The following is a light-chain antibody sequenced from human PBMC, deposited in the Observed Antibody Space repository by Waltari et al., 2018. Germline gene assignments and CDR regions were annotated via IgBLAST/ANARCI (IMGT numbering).Light chain of an antibody. J-gene: IGLJ3*02. CDR1: SSDVGSYNL. CDR2: DGS. CDR3: CSYADSSTLV. Sequence: QSALTQPASVSGFPGQSITISCTGTSSDVGSYNLVSWYQQYPGKAPKLMIYDGSKRPSGVSNRLSGSKSGNPASLTISGLQAEDEADYYCCSYADSSTLVFGGGTKLTVL. V-gene: IGLV2-23*01.